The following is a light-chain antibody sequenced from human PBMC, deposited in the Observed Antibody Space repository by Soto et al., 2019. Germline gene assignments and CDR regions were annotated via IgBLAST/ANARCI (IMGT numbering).Light chain of an antibody. Sequence: DIQMTQSPSTLSASVGDRVTITCRASQSISTRLAWYQQKPGKAPKVLIYDASSLQSGVPSSFSGHGSGTDFTLTIRSLQPDDSASYSCQQYKTYTTFGQGTELELK. CDR3: QQYKTYTT. J-gene: IGKJ2*01. CDR1: QSISTR. CDR2: DAS. V-gene: IGKV1-5*01.